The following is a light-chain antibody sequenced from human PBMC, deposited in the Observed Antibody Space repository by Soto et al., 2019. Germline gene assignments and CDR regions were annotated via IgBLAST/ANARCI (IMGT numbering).Light chain of an antibody. CDR3: QQYNNWWT. CDR2: QTS. J-gene: IGKJ1*01. V-gene: IGKV3D-15*01. Sequence: EIVLTQSPATLSSFPGDRVTLSCRASQYINTRLAWYQHRPGQAPRLLIYQTSLRAAGIPARFSASGSGTDFTLTISSLQSEDFAVYYCQQYNNWWTFGQGTKVEIK. CDR1: QYINTR.